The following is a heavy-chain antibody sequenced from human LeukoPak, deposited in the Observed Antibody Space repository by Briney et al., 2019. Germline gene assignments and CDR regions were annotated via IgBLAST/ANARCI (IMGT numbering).Heavy chain of an antibody. Sequence: ASVKVSCKASGGTFSSYTISWVRQAPGQGLEWMGRIIPIFGTANYAQKFQGRVTITTDGSTSTAYMELSSLRSEDTAVYYCARGYSYDYYFDYWGQGTLVTVSS. D-gene: IGHD5-18*01. J-gene: IGHJ4*02. CDR1: GGTFSSYT. V-gene: IGHV1-69*05. CDR2: IIPIFGTA. CDR3: ARGYSYDYYFDY.